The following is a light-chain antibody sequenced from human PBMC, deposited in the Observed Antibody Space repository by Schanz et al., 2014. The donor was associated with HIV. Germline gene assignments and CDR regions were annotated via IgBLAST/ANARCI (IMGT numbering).Light chain of an antibody. Sequence: QSALTQPPSASGSPGQSVTISCTGTSSDVGGHNYVSWFQQHPGKAPQLMLYDGSRRPSGVSNRFSGSKSDNTASLTISGLQAEDEADYYCSSYTNNNSWVFGGGTKLTVL. V-gene: IGLV2-14*03. J-gene: IGLJ3*02. CDR2: DGS. CDR1: SSDVGGHNY. CDR3: SSYTNNNSWV.